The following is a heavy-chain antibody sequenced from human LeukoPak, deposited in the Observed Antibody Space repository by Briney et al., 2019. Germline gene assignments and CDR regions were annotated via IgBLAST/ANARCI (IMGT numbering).Heavy chain of an antibody. CDR1: GYRFAIYW. D-gene: IGHD2-2*01. Sequence: GESLKISCKGSGYRFAIYWIAWVRQMPGKGLEWMGTIYHGDTDTRYSPSFQGQVTTTDDKSSSTAYLQWSILKASDTAIYYCARQWGDCSSTSCYSAYWGQGTLVTVSS. CDR3: ARQWGDCSSTSCYSAY. CDR2: IYHGDTDT. J-gene: IGHJ4*02. V-gene: IGHV5-51*01.